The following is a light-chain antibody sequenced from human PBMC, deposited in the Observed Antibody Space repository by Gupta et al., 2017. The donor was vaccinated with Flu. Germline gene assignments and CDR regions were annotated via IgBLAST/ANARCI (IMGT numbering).Light chain of an antibody. Sequence: SYVLTQPPSVSVAPGQTARITCGGHDIGSESVHWYQQKPGQAPVLVVYDDDDRPSGIPERFSGSSSGNTATLTITRAEAGDEAEYYCQVWEIRSDWVFGGGTKLTVL. V-gene: IGLV3-21*02. CDR3: QVWEIRSDWV. CDR1: DIGSES. CDR2: DDD. J-gene: IGLJ3*02.